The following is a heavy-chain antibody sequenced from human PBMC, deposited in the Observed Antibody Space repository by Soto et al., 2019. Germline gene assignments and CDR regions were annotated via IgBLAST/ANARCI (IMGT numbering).Heavy chain of an antibody. V-gene: IGHV4-30-4*01. CDR1: CDSISNSDYY. Sequence: PSETLSLTCTVSCDSISNSDYYWNWIREAPGKGLEWIASIDYSGSTYYNPSLKSRVVISADTSKNLFSLKLRSVTAADTALYFCARGVPYYYGFDVWGPGTTVTVSS. CDR3: ARGVPYYYGFDV. CDR2: IDYSGST. J-gene: IGHJ6*02.